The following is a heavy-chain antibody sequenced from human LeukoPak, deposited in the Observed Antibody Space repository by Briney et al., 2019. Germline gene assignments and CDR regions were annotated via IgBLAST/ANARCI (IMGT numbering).Heavy chain of an antibody. Sequence: GGSLRLSCAASGFTFSDYYMSWIRQAPGKGLEWVSYISSSGSTIYYADSVKGRFTISRDNAKNSLYLQMNSLRAEDTAVYYCARSLAWGHYCFDYWGQGTLVTVSS. D-gene: IGHD3-16*01. J-gene: IGHJ4*02. CDR1: GFTFSDYY. CDR3: ARSLAWGHYCFDY. V-gene: IGHV3-11*01. CDR2: ISSSGSTI.